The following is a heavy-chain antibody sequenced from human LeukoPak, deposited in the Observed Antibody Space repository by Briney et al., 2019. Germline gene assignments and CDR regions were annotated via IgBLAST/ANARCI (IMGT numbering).Heavy chain of an antibody. Sequence: ASVKVSCKASGGTFSSYAISWARQAPGQGLEWMGGIIPIFGTANYAQKFQGRVTITADESTSTAYMELSSLRSEDTAVYYCARGRGKYSSLDYWGQGTLVTVSS. V-gene: IGHV1-69*13. D-gene: IGHD5-18*01. J-gene: IGHJ4*02. CDR1: GGTFSSYA. CDR2: IIPIFGTA. CDR3: ARGRGKYSSLDY.